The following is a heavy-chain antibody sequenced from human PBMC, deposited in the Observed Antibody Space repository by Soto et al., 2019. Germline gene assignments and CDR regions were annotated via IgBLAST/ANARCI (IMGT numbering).Heavy chain of an antibody. D-gene: IGHD6-13*01. CDR2: ISSSSSYI. CDR3: ARDRGAAAGRGYYGMDV. CDR1: GFTFSSYS. J-gene: IGHJ6*02. Sequence: PGGSLRLSCAASGFTFSSYSMNWVRQAPGKGLEWVSSISSSSSYIYYADSVKGRFTISRDNAKNSLYLQMNSLRAEDTAVYYCARDRGAAAGRGYYGMDVWGQGTTVTVSS. V-gene: IGHV3-21*01.